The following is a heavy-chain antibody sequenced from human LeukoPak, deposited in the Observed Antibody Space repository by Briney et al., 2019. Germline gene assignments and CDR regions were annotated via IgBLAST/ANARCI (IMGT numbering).Heavy chain of an antibody. CDR3: ARVFIGAYELDY. CDR2: ISAYNGNT. Sequence: ASVKVSCKASGYTFTSYGISWVRQAPGQGLEWMGWISAYNGNTNYGQKLQGRVTMTTDTSTSTAYMELRSLRSDDTAVYYCARVFIGAYELDYWGQGTLVTVSS. J-gene: IGHJ4*02. V-gene: IGHV1-18*01. D-gene: IGHD3-22*01. CDR1: GYTFTSYG.